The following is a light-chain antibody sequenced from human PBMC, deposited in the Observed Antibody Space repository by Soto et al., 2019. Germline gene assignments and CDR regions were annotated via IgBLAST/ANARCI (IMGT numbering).Light chain of an antibody. CDR3: QQRTGS. Sequence: EIVLTQSPVTLSLSPAERATLSCRASPSLSSLLGGDYLSWYQPKPGQAPRLLISDASSRATGIPARFNGSRSGTDFPLTISSLEPEEFGVDYCQQRTGSFGVGTKVDSK. CDR2: DAS. J-gene: IGKJ4*01. V-gene: IGKV3-11*01. CDR1: PSLSSLLGGDY.